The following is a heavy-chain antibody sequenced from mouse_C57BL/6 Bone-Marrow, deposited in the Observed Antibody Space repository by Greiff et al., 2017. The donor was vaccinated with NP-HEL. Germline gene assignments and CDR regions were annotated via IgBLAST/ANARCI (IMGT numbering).Heavy chain of an antibody. J-gene: IGHJ1*03. V-gene: IGHV5-12*01. D-gene: IGHD4-1*01. Sequence: DVMLVESGGGLVQPGGSLKLSCAASGFTFSDYYMYWVRQTPEKRLEWVAYISNGGGSTYYPDTVKGRFTISRDNAKNTLYLQMSRLKSEDTAMYYCARQKTGTGWYFDVWGTGTTVTVSS. CDR2: ISNGGGST. CDR1: GFTFSDYY. CDR3: ARQKTGTGWYFDV.